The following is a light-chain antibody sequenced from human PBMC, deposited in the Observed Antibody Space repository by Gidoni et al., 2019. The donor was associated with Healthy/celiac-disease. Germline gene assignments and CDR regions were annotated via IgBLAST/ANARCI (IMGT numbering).Light chain of an antibody. CDR2: DAS. CDR1: QNISNY. Sequence: DIQMTQSPSSLSASVGDRVTITCQTSQNISNYLNCYQQKTGKAPKLLSYDASNLETGVPSRFSGSGSGTDFTFTIRRLQPEDIATYYCQKYDNLPITFGQGTRLEIK. J-gene: IGKJ5*01. V-gene: IGKV1-33*01. CDR3: QKYDNLPIT.